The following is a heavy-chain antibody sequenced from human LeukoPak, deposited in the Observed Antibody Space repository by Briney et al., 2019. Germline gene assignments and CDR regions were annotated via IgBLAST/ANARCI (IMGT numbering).Heavy chain of an antibody. D-gene: IGHD3-10*01. Sequence: GESLKISCKGSGYSFTSYWIGWVRQMPGKGLEWMGIIYPGDSDTRYSPSFQGQVTISADKSISTAYLQWSSLKASDTAMYYCARRVTMVRGAVVWFDPSGQGTLVTVSS. J-gene: IGHJ5*02. CDR3: ARRVTMVRGAVVWFDP. CDR1: GYSFTSYW. CDR2: IYPGDSDT. V-gene: IGHV5-51*01.